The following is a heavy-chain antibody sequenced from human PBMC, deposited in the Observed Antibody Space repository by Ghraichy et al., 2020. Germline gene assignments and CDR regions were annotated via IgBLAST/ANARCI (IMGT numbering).Heavy chain of an antibody. J-gene: IGHJ6*02. CDR1: GFTVSSNY. D-gene: IGHD2-15*01. Sequence: GGSLRLSCAASGFTVSSNYMSWVRQAPGKGLEWVSVIYSGGSTYYADSVKGRFTISRDNSKNTLYLQMNSLRAEDTAVYYCARHLLGVVVKPLDVWGQGTTVTVSS. V-gene: IGHV3-53*01. CDR2: IYSGGST. CDR3: ARHLLGVVVKPLDV.